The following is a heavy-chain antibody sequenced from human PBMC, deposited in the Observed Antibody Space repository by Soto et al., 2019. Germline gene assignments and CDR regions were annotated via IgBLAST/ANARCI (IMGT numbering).Heavy chain of an antibody. CDR2: IYYSGGT. J-gene: IGHJ5*02. D-gene: IGHD3-22*01. CDR3: ASIYDSSGYYYGNNWFDP. V-gene: IGHV4-31*03. CDR1: GGSISSGGYY. Sequence: SETLSLTCTVSGGSISSGGYYWNWIRQHPGEGLEWIGYIYYSGGTYYNPSLKSRVTISVDTSKNQFSLELSSVTAADTAVYYCASIYDSSGYYYGNNWFDPWGQGTLVTVSS.